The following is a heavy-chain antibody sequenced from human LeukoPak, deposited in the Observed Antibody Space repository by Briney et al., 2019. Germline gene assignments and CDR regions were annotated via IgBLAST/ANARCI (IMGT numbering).Heavy chain of an antibody. J-gene: IGHJ4*02. V-gene: IGHV4-4*07. D-gene: IGHD5-18*01. CDR3: AARHTYGDY. CDR1: GGSVISHY. CDR2: VYTSGAT. Sequence: SETLSLTCTVSGGSVISHYWSWIRQPAGKGLEWIGRVYTSGATNYNPSLKSRVTMSLETSKNQFSLKLNSVTAADTAVYCCAARHTYGDYWGQGTLVTVSS.